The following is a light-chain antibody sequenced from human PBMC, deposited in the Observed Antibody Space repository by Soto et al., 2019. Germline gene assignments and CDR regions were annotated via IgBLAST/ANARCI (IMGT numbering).Light chain of an antibody. V-gene: IGLV2-14*01. CDR1: SSDVGGYNY. CDR2: DVS. J-gene: IGLJ2*01. CDR3: SSYTSSSTPL. Sequence: QSALTQPASVSGSPGQSITISCTGTSSDVGGYNYVSWYQQHPGKAPKLMIYDVSNRPSGVSNRFSGSKSGNTASLTISGLQAEDEADYYCSSYTSSSTPLFGGGTKLTDL.